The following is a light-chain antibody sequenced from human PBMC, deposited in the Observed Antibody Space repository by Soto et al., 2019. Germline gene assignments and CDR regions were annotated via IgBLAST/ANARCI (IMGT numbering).Light chain of an antibody. CDR3: QQYGTIPWT. CDR2: GAS. Sequence: EVVLTQSPGTLSLSPGEGATLSCRASQSISSAYLAWFQQRPGQPPRLLISGASSRATGIPDRFSGSGSGTDFTFTISRLEPEDFAVYYCQQYGTIPWTFGQGTKVEIK. CDR1: QSISSAY. J-gene: IGKJ1*01. V-gene: IGKV3-20*01.